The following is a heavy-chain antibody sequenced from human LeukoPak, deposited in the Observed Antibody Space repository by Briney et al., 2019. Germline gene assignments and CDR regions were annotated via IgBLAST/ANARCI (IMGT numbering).Heavy chain of an antibody. CDR2: IHYSGNT. CDR1: GGSISTYY. D-gene: IGHD3-22*01. CDR3: ARPTFASYSSGYHY. Sequence: SETLSLTCTVSGGSISTYYWTWIRQPPGKGLEWIGSIHYSGNTYYNPSLKSRVTISVDTSKNQFSLKLTSVTAADTAVYYCARPTFASYSSGYHYWGQGTLVTVSS. V-gene: IGHV4-59*05. J-gene: IGHJ4*02.